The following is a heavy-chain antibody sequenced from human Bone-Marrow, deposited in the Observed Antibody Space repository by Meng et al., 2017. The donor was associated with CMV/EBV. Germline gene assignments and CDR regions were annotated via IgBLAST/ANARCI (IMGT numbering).Heavy chain of an antibody. CDR2: INHSGNT. CDR3: ARGVDYYDSSGYYY. D-gene: IGHD3-22*01. CDR1: GGSFSGYY. J-gene: IGHJ4*02. Sequence: QVQLQQWGAGLLKPSETLSLTCAVYGGSFSGYYWSWIRQPPGKGLEWIAEINHSGNTNYNPSLKSRVTISVDTSKNQFSLKLSSVTAADTAVYYCARGVDYYDSSGYYYWGQGTLVTVSS. V-gene: IGHV4-34*01.